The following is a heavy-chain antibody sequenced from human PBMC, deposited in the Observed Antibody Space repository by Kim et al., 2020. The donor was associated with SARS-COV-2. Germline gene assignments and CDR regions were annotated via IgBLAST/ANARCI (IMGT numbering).Heavy chain of an antibody. V-gene: IGHV3-23*01. D-gene: IGHD3-9*01. CDR2: ISDSGGST. Sequence: GGSLRLSCAASGFTFNNYAMNWVRQAPGKGLEWVSGISDSGGSTYYADSVKGRFTISRDNSKNTLYLQMNNLRAEDTAVYYCAKAYYDIFTAYSHCGQGTLFSVSS. J-gene: IGHJ4*02. CDR3: AKAYYDIFTAYSH. CDR1: GFTFNNYA.